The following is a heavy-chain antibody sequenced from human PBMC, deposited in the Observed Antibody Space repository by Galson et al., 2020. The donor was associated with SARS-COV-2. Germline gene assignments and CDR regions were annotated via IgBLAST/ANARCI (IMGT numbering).Heavy chain of an antibody. CDR2: IYTSGST. CDR3: AREEGLYGDLYYFDY. CDR1: GGSISSGSYY. V-gene: IGHV4-61*02. Sequence: SETLSLTCTVSGGSISSGSYYWSWIRQPAGKGLEWIGRIYTSGSTNYNPSLKSRVTISVDTSKNQFSLKLSSVTAADTAVYYCAREEGLYGDLYYFDYWGQGTLVTVSS. J-gene: IGHJ4*02. D-gene: IGHD4-17*01.